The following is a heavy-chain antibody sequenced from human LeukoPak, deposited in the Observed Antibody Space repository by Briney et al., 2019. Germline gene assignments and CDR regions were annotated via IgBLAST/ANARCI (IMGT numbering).Heavy chain of an antibody. V-gene: IGHV3-33*01. J-gene: IGHJ6*02. CDR1: GFTFSSYG. CDR3: ARDMAAAGTMVYYYYGMDV. D-gene: IGHD6-13*01. Sequence: PGGSLRLSCAASGFTFSSYGMHWVRQAPGKGLEWVAVIWYDGSNKYYADSVKGRFTISRDNSKNTLYLQMNSLRAEDTAVYYCARDMAAAGTMVYYYYGMDVWGQGTTVTVSS. CDR2: IWYDGSNK.